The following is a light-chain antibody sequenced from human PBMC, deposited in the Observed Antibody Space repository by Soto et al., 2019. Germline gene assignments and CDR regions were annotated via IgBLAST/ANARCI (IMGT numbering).Light chain of an antibody. CDR2: GAS. CDR1: QSVSSSY. CDR3: QQYSGSPPYT. V-gene: IGKV3-20*01. J-gene: IGKJ2*01. Sequence: EIVLTQSTGTLSLSPGERVTLSCRASQSVSSSYLAWYQQKPAQAPRLLIYGASNRATGIPDRFSGSGSGTDFTLTIRRLEPEDFAVYYCQQYSGSPPYTFGQGTKLEIK.